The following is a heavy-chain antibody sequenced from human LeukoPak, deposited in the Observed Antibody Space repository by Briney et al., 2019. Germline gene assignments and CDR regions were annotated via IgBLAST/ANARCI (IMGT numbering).Heavy chain of an antibody. V-gene: IGHV4-34*01. J-gene: IGHJ4*02. CDR2: INHSGST. D-gene: IGHD3-3*01. Sequence: PSETLSLTCAVYGGSFSGYYWSWIRQPPGRGLGWIGEINHSGSTNYNPSLKSRVTISVDTSKNQFSLKLSSVTAADTAVYYCARGFRTIFGVVTRTFDYWGQGTLVTVSS. CDR3: ARGFRTIFGVVTRTFDY. CDR1: GGSFSGYY.